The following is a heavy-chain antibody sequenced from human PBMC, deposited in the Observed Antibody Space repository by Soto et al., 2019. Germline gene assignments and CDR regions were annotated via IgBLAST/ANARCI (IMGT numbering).Heavy chain of an antibody. Sequence: QVHFQRWGAGLWRPSGPLSLTCAGLGGSFGIYYWGWFGHPPGRGRGGFGEINHSGSTNYNPSLKSRVTISVDTSKNQFSLNLSSVTAADTAVYYCARGGRQQLLVRQYFQHWGQGTLVTVSS. CDR2: INHSGST. V-gene: IGHV4-34*01. CDR1: GGSFGIYY. J-gene: IGHJ1*01. D-gene: IGHD6-13*01. CDR3: ARGGRQQLLVRQYFQH.